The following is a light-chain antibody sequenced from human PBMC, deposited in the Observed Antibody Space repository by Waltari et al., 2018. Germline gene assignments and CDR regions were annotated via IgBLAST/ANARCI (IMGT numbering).Light chain of an antibody. V-gene: IGLV6-57*02. CDR1: GGSVVNNF. J-gene: IGLJ3*02. Sequence: MLTQPQSVSGSPGETITISCTGSGGSVVNNFVQWYQKRPDSAPLTVIYEDDRRAFGVPDRFSASIDTSSNSASRIISGLKPEDEADYYCQSHEPNFVMFGGGTKLTVL. CDR3: QSHEPNFVM. CDR2: EDD.